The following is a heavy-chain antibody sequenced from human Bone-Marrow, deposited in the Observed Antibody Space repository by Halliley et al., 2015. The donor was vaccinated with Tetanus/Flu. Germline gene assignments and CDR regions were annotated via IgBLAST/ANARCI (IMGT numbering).Heavy chain of an antibody. CDR1: GGSINSGGYY. D-gene: IGHD2-15*01. CDR3: ARHCGGNSCYTDFFAI. Sequence: TLSLTCTVSGGSINSGGYYWSWIRQPPGKGLEWIGYIYYSGNTNYNPSLKTRVTLSVDTSKKQFSLKLTSVTAADTAVYYCARHCGGNSCYTDFFAIWGQGTVVTAPS. J-gene: IGHJ3*02. V-gene: IGHV4-61*08. CDR2: IYYSGNT.